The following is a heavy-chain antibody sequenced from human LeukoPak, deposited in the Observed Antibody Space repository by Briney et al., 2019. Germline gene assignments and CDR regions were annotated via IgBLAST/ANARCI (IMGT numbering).Heavy chain of an antibody. Sequence: PSQTLSLTCAVSGGSISSGGYSWSWIRQPPGKGLEWIGYIYHSGSTYYNPSLKSRVTISVDRSKNQFSLKLSSVTAADTAVYYCARGQMVLGGYYFDYWGQGTLVTVSS. CDR1: GGSISSGGYS. CDR2: IYHSGST. D-gene: IGHD3-16*01. V-gene: IGHV4-30-2*01. J-gene: IGHJ4*02. CDR3: ARGQMVLGGYYFDY.